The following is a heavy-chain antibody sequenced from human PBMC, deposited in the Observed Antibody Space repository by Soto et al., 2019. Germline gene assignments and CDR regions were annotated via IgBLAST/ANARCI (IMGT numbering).Heavy chain of an antibody. CDR3: AKGVGYRDDAFDI. Sequence: GSLRLSCAASGFTFSSYAMSWVRQAPGKGLEWVSAISSSGGSTYYADSVKGRFTISRDNSKNTLYLQMNSLRAEDTAVYYCAKGVGYRDDAFDIWGQGTMVTVSS. J-gene: IGHJ3*02. CDR2: ISSSGGST. V-gene: IGHV3-23*01. D-gene: IGHD6-13*01. CDR1: GFTFSSYA.